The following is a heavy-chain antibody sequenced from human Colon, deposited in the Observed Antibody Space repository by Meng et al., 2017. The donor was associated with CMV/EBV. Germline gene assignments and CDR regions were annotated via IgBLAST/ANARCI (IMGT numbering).Heavy chain of an antibody. CDR2: INPNFGAA. CDR3: ASSYYDDSFCYVDFDF. Sequence: SGGTFSSYDNSWVRQAPGQGLEWMGGINPNFGAANYAEKFQGRVTITTDESTNTAYMELSRLRSDDTAVYYCASSYYDDSFCYVDFDFWGQGTLVTVSS. D-gene: IGHD3-22*01. J-gene: IGHJ4*02. CDR1: GGTFSSYD. V-gene: IGHV1-69*05.